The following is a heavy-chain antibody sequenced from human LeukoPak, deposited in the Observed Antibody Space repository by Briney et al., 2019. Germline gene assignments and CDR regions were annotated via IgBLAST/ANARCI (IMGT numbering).Heavy chain of an antibody. J-gene: IGHJ4*02. CDR2: ISYDGSNK. CDR3: ATSYDSSGYSVDY. D-gene: IGHD3-22*01. Sequence: PGGSLRLSCAASGFTFSSYAMHWVRQAPGKGLEWVAVISYDGSNKYYADSVKGRFTISRDNSKNTLYLQMNSLRAEDTAVYYCATSYDSSGYSVDYWGQGTLVTVSS. CDR1: GFTFSSYA. V-gene: IGHV3-30-3*01.